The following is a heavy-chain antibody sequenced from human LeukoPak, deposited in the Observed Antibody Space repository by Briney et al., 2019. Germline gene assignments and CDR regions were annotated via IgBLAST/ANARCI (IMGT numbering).Heavy chain of an antibody. CDR3: ATQSIVGATLDY. V-gene: IGHV4-59*01. Sequence: PSETLSLTCTVSGGSISSYYWSWIRQPPGEGLEWIGYIYYSGSTNYNPSLKSRVTISVDTSKNQFSLKLSSVTAADTAVYYCATQSIVGATLDYWGQGTLVTVSS. CDR2: IYYSGST. J-gene: IGHJ4*02. CDR1: GGSISSYY. D-gene: IGHD1-26*01.